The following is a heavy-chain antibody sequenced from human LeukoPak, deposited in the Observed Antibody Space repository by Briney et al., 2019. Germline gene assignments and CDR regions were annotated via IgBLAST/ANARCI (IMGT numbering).Heavy chain of an antibody. Sequence: GGSLRLSCAASGLTFSSYAMTWVRQAPGKGLEWVANINHNGTEKYYMDSVGGRFTISRDNAKNSLSLEMKSLRLDHRAVYYCARDGGYLWPLDEWGRGTLVTVSS. D-gene: IGHD2-8*01. CDR1: GLTFSSYA. J-gene: IGHJ4*02. CDR3: ARDGGYLWPLDE. V-gene: IGHV3-7*01. CDR2: INHNGTEK.